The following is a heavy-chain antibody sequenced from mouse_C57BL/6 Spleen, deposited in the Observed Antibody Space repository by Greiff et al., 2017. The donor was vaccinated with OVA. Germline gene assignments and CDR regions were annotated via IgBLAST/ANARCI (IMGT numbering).Heavy chain of an antibody. CDR3: ARSMDGYYFFAY. V-gene: IGHV1-54*01. CDR1: GYAFTNYL. CDR2: INPGSGGT. J-gene: IGHJ3*01. D-gene: IGHD2-3*01. Sequence: QVQLKESGAELVRPGTSVKVSCKASGYAFTNYLIEWVKQRPGQGLEWIGVINPGSGGTNYNEKFKGKATLTADKSSSTAYMQLSSLTSEDSAVYFCARSMDGYYFFAYWGQGTLVTGSA.